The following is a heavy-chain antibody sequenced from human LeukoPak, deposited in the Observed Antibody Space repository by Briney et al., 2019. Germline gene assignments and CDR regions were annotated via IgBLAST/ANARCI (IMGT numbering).Heavy chain of an antibody. V-gene: IGHV1-2*02. CDR1: GYTFTGYY. CDR2: INPNSGGT. CDR3: ARGPRITIIRGGQWYCHMDV. D-gene: IGHD3-10*01. Sequence: GASVKVSCKASGYTFTGYYMHWVRQAPGQGLEWMGWINPNSGGTNYAQKFQGRVTMTRDTSISTAYMELSRLRSEDTAVYSCARGPRITIIRGGQWYCHMDVWGKGTTVTISS. J-gene: IGHJ6*03.